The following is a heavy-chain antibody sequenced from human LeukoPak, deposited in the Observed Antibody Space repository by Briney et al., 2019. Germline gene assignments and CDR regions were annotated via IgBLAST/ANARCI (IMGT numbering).Heavy chain of an antibody. D-gene: IGHD4-17*01. CDR3: ARWDGDYEGAEWFDT. J-gene: IGHJ5*02. CDR1: GFTFSTYW. Sequence: GGSLRLSCAASGFTFSTYWMSWVRQAPGKGLEWVANIKQDGSEKYYVDSVKGRFTISRDNAKNSLYLQMNSLRAEDTAVYYCARWDGDYEGAEWFDTWGQGTLVTVSS. CDR2: IKQDGSEK. V-gene: IGHV3-7*01.